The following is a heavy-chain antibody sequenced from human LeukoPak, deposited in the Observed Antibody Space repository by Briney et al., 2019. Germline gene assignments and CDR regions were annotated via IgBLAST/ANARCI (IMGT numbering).Heavy chain of an antibody. CDR1: GASISGSGYY. CDR2: IYYSGNT. J-gene: IGHJ3*02. V-gene: IGHV4-61*08. CDR3: ARVGDGAFDI. Sequence: SETLSLTCAVSGASISGSGYYLGWIRQPPGKGLEWIGYIYYSGNTNYNPSLKSRVTISIDTSKNQFSLKLSSVTAADTAVYYCARVGDGAFDIWGQGTMVTVSS.